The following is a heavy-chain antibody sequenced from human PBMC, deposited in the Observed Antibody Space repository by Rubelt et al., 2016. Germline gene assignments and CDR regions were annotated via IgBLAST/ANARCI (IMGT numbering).Heavy chain of an antibody. V-gene: IGHV4-39*07. CDR2: IYYSGST. CDR1: GGSISSSSYY. Sequence: QLQLQESGPGLVKPSETLSLTCTVSGGSISSSSYYWGWIRQPPGKGLEWIGRIYYSGSTYYNPSLKGWFTISVDTSKNQFSLKLSSVTAADTSVYYCARSYCSSTSCYGGRAAFDIWGQGTMVTVSS. J-gene: IGHJ3*02. D-gene: IGHD2-2*01. CDR3: ARSYCSSTSCYGGRAAFDI.